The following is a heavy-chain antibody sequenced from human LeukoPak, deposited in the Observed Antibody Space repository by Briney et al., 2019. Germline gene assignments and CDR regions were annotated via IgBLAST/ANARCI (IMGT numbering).Heavy chain of an antibody. CDR1: GYTFTSYG. J-gene: IGHJ4*02. D-gene: IGHD4-11*01. V-gene: IGHV1-18*01. CDR2: ISAYNGNT. CDR3: ARDDGTVTTADGFDY. Sequence: GASVKVSCKASGYTFTSYGISWVRQAPGQGLEWMGWISAYNGNTNYAQKLQGRVTMTTDTSTSTAYTELRSLRSDDTAVYYCARDDGTVTTADGFDYWGQGTLVTVSS.